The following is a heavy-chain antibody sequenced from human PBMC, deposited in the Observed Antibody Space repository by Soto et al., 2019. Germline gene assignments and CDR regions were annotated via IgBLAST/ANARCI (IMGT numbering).Heavy chain of an antibody. CDR2: IYYSEST. CDR3: ARHVNPWAQGAFDI. D-gene: IGHD7-27*01. Sequence: QLQLQESGPGLVKPSETLSLTCTVSGGSISSSSYYWGWIRQPPGKGLEWIGSIYYSESTYYNPSLKSRVTISVDTSKNQFSLKLSSVTAADTAVYYCARHVNPWAQGAFDIWGQGTMVTVSS. CDR1: GGSISSSSYY. J-gene: IGHJ3*02. V-gene: IGHV4-39*01.